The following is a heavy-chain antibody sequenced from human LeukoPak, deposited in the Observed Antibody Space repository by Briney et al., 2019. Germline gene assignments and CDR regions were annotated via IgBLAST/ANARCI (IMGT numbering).Heavy chain of an antibody. J-gene: IGHJ2*01. Sequence: SQTLSLTCTVSGGSISSGGYYWTSIRQHPGKGLEWIGYINFSGSAYYNPSLKSRITMSVDTSKSQVSLKLSSVTAADTAVYYCARAILTASGYVWHFDLWGRGTLVTVSS. CDR3: ARAILTASGYVWHFDL. CDR2: INFSGSA. CDR1: GGSISSGGYY. V-gene: IGHV4-31*03. D-gene: IGHD3-3*01.